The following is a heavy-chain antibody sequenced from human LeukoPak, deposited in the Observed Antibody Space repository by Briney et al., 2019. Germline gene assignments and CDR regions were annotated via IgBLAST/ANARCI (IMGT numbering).Heavy chain of an antibody. Sequence: GGSLRLSCAASGFTFSSHAMNWVRQAPGEGLGWVSTVSTSGATTYYADSVRGRFTISRDNFKNTVYLQMTSLRAEDTAVYYCAKDAGECSGWYYFDYWGQGTLVTVSS. CDR1: GFTFSSHA. V-gene: IGHV3-23*01. D-gene: IGHD6-13*01. CDR3: AKDAGECSGWYYFDY. CDR2: VSTSGATT. J-gene: IGHJ4*02.